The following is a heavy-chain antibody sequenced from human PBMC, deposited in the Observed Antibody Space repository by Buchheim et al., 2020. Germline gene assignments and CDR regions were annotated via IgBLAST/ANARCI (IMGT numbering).Heavy chain of an antibody. Sequence: EVQVLESGGGLVQPGGSLRLSCAASGFTFSRYAMTWVRQAPGKGLEWVSSITASGGSTYYADSVKGRFTISRDNSKTLLYLQMSTLRAEDSAVYYCAPYERFLRDWGQGTL. D-gene: IGHD3-3*01. V-gene: IGHV3-23*01. J-gene: IGHJ4*02. CDR2: ITASGGST. CDR1: GFTFSRYA. CDR3: APYERFLRD.